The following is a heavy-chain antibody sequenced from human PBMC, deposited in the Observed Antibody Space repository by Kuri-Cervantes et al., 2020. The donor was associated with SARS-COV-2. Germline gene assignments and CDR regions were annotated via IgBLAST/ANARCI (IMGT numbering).Heavy chain of an antibody. V-gene: IGHV4-38-2*02. CDR1: GYSISSGYY. CDR2: IYHSGST. Sequence: GSLRLSCTVSGYSISSGYYWGWIRQPPGKGLEWIGSIYHSGSTYYNPSLKSRVTISVDTSKNQFSLKLSSVTAADTAVYYCARVDVGVPAAILYYYYYYMDVWGKGTTVTVSS. CDR3: ARVDVGVPAAILYYYYYYMDV. D-gene: IGHD2-2*02. J-gene: IGHJ6*03.